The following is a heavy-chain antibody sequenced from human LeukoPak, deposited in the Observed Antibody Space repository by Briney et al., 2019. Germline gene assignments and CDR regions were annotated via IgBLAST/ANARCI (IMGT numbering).Heavy chain of an antibody. J-gene: IGHJ4*02. CDR1: GGSISSYY. Sequence: SETLSLTCTVSGGSISSYYWSWIRQPPGRGLEWIGYIYYSGSTNYNPSLKSRVTISVDTSKNQSSLKLSSVTAADTAVYYCARLSGYSYGSSSDYWGQGTLVTVSS. D-gene: IGHD5-18*01. CDR2: IYYSGST. V-gene: IGHV4-59*08. CDR3: ARLSGYSYGSSSDY.